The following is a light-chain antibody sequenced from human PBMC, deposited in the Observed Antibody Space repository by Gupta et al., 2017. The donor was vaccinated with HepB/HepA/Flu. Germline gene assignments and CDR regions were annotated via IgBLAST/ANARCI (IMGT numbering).Light chain of an antibody. CDR2: DVT. J-gene: IGLJ1*01. V-gene: IGLV2-14*03. Sequence: QSALTPPASVSGSPGQSITISCTGTSSDVGGYNYVSWYQQYSGKAPKLIIYDVTDRPSGVSSRFSGSKSGNTASLTISGLQAEDEADYYCSSYTSSGTYVFGTGTKVTVL. CDR3: SSYTSSGTYV. CDR1: SSDVGGYNY.